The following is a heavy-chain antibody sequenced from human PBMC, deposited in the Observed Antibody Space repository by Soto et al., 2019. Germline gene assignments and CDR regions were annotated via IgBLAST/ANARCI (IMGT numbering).Heavy chain of an antibody. Sequence: QVRLQESGPGLVKPSETLSLTGTVSGGSISGYEWSWIRQPPGKGLEWIGYLYNAGSTIYNPSLKSRVTISVDMSQNQFSLNLNYVTAADTVVYYCARDLWGYCGTDCYPLDVWGQGTTVTVSS. D-gene: IGHD2-21*02. CDR2: LYNAGST. J-gene: IGHJ6*02. V-gene: IGHV4-59*01. CDR3: ARDLWGYCGTDCYPLDV. CDR1: GGSISGYE.